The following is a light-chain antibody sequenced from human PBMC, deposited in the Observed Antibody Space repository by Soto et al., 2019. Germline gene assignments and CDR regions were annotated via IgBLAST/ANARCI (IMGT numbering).Light chain of an antibody. CDR2: DAS. V-gene: IGKV1-33*01. J-gene: IGKJ2*03. CDR1: QDITNQ. CDR3: QHCATLPYS. Sequence: DIQMAQSPSSLSAFVGDSVTVTCQASQDITNQLTWYQQQPGKAPKLLIYDASSLERGVPSRFRGSGSGTVFILTINSLQPEDVGTYYCQHCATLPYSFGQGTKLEI.